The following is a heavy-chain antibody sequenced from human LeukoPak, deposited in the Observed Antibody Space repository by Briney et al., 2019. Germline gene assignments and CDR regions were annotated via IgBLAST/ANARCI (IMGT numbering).Heavy chain of an antibody. D-gene: IGHD1-26*01. CDR2: IYHSGST. CDR1: GYSISSGYY. CDR3: ASESSNFDY. J-gene: IGHJ4*02. Sequence: SETLSLTCAVSGYSISSGYYWGWIRQPPGKGLEWIGSIYHSGSTYYNPSLKSRVTISVDPSKNQFSLKLSSVTAADTAVYYCASESSNFDYWGQGTLVTVSS. V-gene: IGHV4-38-2*01.